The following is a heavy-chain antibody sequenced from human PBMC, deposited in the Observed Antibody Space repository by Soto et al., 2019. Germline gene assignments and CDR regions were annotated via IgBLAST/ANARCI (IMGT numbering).Heavy chain of an antibody. CDR3: AKDLISSGWSTWFDP. J-gene: IGHJ5*02. V-gene: IGHV3-23*01. CDR2: ISGSGGSA. D-gene: IGHD6-19*01. CDR1: GFTFSSYA. Sequence: EVQLLESGGGLVQPGGSLRLSCAASGFTFSSYAMTWVRQAPGKGLEWVSVISGSGGSAQYADSVRGRFTISRDTAWDTVYLHMNSLRVEDTAIYYCAKDLISSGWSTWFDPRGQGTLVTVSS.